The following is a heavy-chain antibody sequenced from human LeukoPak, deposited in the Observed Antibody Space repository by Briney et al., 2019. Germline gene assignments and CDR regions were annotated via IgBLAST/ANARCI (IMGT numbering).Heavy chain of an antibody. CDR2: ISDYNGKT. J-gene: IGHJ6*03. D-gene: IGHD3-10*01. Sequence: ASVKVSCKASGGTFSSYAISWVSQAPGQGLEWMGWISDYNGKTNYSPEFQGRVTMTTDTSTSTAYMELRSLRSDDTAVYYCARGQYYGSGSHQYMDVWGKGTTVTIS. CDR1: GGTFSSYA. V-gene: IGHV1-18*01. CDR3: ARGQYYGSGSHQYMDV.